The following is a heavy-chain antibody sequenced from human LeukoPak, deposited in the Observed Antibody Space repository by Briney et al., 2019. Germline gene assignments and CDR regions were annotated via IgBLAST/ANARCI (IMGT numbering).Heavy chain of an antibody. CDR2: IYTSGST. Sequence: PSETLSLTCTVSGGSISSGSYYWSWIRQPAGKGLEWIGRIYTSGSTNYNPSLKSRVTISVDTSKNQFSLKLSSVTAADTAVYYCASSGGDSERPPDPEPIYYYGMDVWGQGTTVTVSS. CDR3: ASSGGDSERPPDPEPIYYYGMDV. J-gene: IGHJ6*02. CDR1: GGSISSGSYY. V-gene: IGHV4-61*02. D-gene: IGHD2-21*02.